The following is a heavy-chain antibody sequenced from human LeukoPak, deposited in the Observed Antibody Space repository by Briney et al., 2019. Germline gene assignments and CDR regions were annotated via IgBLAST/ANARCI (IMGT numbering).Heavy chain of an antibody. Sequence: GGSLRLSCAASGFTFSSYGMHWVRQAPGKGLEWVAVISYDGSNKYYADSVKGRFTISRDNSKNTLYLQMNSLRAEDTAVYYCAKATFPAHLPDYWGQGTLVTVSS. CDR2: ISYDGSNK. D-gene: IGHD2-21*01. CDR1: GFTFSSYG. J-gene: IGHJ4*02. CDR3: AKATFPAHLPDY. V-gene: IGHV3-30*18.